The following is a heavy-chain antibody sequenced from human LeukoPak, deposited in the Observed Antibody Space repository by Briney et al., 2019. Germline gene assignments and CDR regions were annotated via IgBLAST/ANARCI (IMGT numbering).Heavy chain of an antibody. J-gene: IGHJ4*02. CDR2: INKDGSDI. CDR3: ARGRGYSYAPYDY. V-gene: IGHV3-74*01. Sequence: GGSLRLSCAASGFTFSNYWMNWVRQAPGKGLVWVSRINKDGSDITYADSVKGRFTISRDNAKDTLYLQMNSLRAEDSGVYYCARGRGYSYAPYDYWGQGTLVTVSS. D-gene: IGHD5-18*01. CDR1: GFTFSNYW.